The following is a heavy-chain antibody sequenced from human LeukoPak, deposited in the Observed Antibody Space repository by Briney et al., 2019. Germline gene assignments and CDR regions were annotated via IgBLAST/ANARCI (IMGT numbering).Heavy chain of an antibody. J-gene: IGHJ4*02. D-gene: IGHD1-26*01. Sequence: PGGSLRLSCAASGLTFSSYWMSWVRQAPGKGLEWVANIKQDGSEKYYVDSVKGRFTISRDNAKNSLYLQMNSLRAEDTAVYYCARLEFNSGSYNYWGQGTLVTVSS. CDR3: ARLEFNSGSYNY. V-gene: IGHV3-7*03. CDR2: IKQDGSEK. CDR1: GLTFSSYW.